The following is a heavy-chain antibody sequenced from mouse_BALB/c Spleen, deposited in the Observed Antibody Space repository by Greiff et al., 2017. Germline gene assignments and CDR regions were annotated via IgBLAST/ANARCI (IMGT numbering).Heavy chain of an antibody. J-gene: IGHJ2*01. Sequence: EVKLMESGPGLVKPSQSLSLTCTVTGYSITSDYAWNWIRQFPGNKLEWMGYISYSGSTSYNPSLKSRISITRDTSKNQFFLQLNSVTTEDTATYYCARSYYYFDYWGQGTTLTVSS. CDR1: GYSITSDYA. CDR3: ARSYYYFDY. CDR2: ISYSGST. D-gene: IGHD1-1*01. V-gene: IGHV3-2*02.